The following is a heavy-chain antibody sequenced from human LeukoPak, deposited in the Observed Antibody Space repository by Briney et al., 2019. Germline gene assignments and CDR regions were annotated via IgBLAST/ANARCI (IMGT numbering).Heavy chain of an antibody. V-gene: IGHV3-48*03. CDR2: IAVDDTK. Sequence: PGGSLRLSCAASGFTLSSSEMNWVRQAPGHGLEWLSFIAVDDTKYYSDSVKGRFTISRDSAKNSLYLQMNSLRAEDTAVYYCASSLSLWANYRCHWGRGTLVTVSS. J-gene: IGHJ4*02. CDR1: GFTLSSSE. D-gene: IGHD3-16*02. CDR3: ASSLSLWANYRCH.